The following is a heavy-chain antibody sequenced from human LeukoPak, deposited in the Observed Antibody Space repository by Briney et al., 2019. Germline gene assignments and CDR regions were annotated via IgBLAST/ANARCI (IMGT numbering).Heavy chain of an antibody. Sequence: GGSLRLSCAASGFTFGSYWMHWVRQAPGEGLVWASRVNNDGRSTNYGDFVKGRFTISRDNAKNTLYLQMNSLRAEGTAIYYCVRDVRGDRDSYFDYWGQGTLVTVSS. V-gene: IGHV3-74*01. J-gene: IGHJ4*02. CDR2: VNNDGRST. D-gene: IGHD2-21*01. CDR3: VRDVRGDRDSYFDY. CDR1: GFTFGSYW.